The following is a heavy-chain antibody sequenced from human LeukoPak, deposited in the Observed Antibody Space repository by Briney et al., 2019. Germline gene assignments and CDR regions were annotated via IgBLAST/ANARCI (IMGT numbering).Heavy chain of an antibody. D-gene: IGHD2-2*01. CDR3: AKNTQFVVPAAISGY. CDR2: ISWNSGSI. CDR1: GFTFDDYA. V-gene: IGHV3-9*01. Sequence: GGSLRLSCAASGFTFDDYAMHWVRQAPGKGLEWVSGISWNSGSIGYADSVKGRFTISRDNSKNTLYLQMNSLRAEDTAVYYCAKNTQFVVPAAISGYWGQGTLVTVSS. J-gene: IGHJ4*02.